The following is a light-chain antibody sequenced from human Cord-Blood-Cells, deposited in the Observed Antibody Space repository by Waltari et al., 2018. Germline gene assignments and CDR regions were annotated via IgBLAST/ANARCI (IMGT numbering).Light chain of an antibody. CDR1: QSISSW. V-gene: IGKV1-5*03. CDR3: QQYNRYSYT. CDR2: KAS. Sequence: DIQMTQSPSTLSASVGDRVTITCRASQSISSWLAWYQQQPGKAPKLLIYKASSLESGVLSRFSSRGSGTEFTLTISSLQPDDFAAYYCQQYNRYSYTFGQGTKLEIK. J-gene: IGKJ2*01.